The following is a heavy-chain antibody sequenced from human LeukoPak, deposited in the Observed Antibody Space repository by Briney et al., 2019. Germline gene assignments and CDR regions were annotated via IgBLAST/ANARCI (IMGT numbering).Heavy chain of an antibody. CDR1: GFTFSSYS. D-gene: IGHD5-18*01. J-gene: IGHJ6*03. V-gene: IGHV3-48*01. CDR2: ISSSNSTI. Sequence: GGSLRLSCAASGFTFSSYSMNWVRQAPGKGLEWVSYISSSNSTIYYADSVKGRFTISRDNAKNSLYLQMNSLRAEDTAVYYCARENRYSYGFNYYYYMDVWGKGTTVTVSS. CDR3: ARENRYSYGFNYYYYMDV.